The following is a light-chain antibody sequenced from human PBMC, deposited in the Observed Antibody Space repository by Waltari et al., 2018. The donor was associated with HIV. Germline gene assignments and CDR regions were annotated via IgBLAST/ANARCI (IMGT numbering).Light chain of an antibody. CDR1: QSVSSSS. J-gene: IGKJ5*01. Sequence: EIVLTQSPGTLSLSPGERVTLSCRASQSVSSSSLVWYQQKPGQAPRLLIYGASSRATGIPDRFSCSGSGTDFTLTISRLDPEEFAVYYCQQYGSSVTFGQGTRLEIK. CDR2: GAS. CDR3: QQYGSSVT. V-gene: IGKV3-20*01.